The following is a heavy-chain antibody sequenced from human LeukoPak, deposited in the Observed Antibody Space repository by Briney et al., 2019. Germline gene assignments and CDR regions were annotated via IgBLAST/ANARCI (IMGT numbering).Heavy chain of an antibody. CDR3: ARIRDYYDSSGYRTDAFDI. CDR1: GFTSSSYG. D-gene: IGHD3-22*01. CDR2: IRYDGSNK. J-gene: IGHJ3*02. Sequence: PGGSLRLSCAASGFTSSSYGMHWVRQAPGKGLEWVAFIRYDGSNKYYADSVKGRFTISRDNSKNTLYLQMNSLRAEDTAVYYCARIRDYYDSSGYRTDAFDIWGQGTMVTVSS. V-gene: IGHV3-30*02.